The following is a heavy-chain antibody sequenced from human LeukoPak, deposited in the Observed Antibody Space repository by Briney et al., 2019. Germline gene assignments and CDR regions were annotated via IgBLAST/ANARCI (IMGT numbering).Heavy chain of an antibody. Sequence: SETLSLTCTVSGGSISSYYWSWIRQPPGKGLEWIGYIYYSGSTNYNPSLKSRVTISVKTSKNQFSLKLSSVTAADTAVYYCARTVQSVVVVAATPDIIDYWGQGTLVTVSS. CDR2: IYYSGST. V-gene: IGHV4-59*08. CDR3: ARTVQSVVVVAATPDIIDY. CDR1: GGSISSYY. J-gene: IGHJ4*02. D-gene: IGHD2-15*01.